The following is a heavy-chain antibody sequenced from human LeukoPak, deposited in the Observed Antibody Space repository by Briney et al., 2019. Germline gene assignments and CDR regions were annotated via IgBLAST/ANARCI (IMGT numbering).Heavy chain of an antibody. CDR2: IGRSGDRTT. D-gene: IGHD3-10*01. J-gene: IGHJ6*02. Sequence: PGGSLRLSCAASGFTFSSYWMNWVRQAPGKGLEWVAYIGRSGDRTTKYADSVKGRFTISRDNVENSLILQMNSLRAEDTAVYYCAVPPLSGSGSSRPLAGVDVWGQGTTVTVSS. V-gene: IGHV3-48*04. CDR3: AVPPLSGSGSSRPLAGVDV. CDR1: GFTFSSYW.